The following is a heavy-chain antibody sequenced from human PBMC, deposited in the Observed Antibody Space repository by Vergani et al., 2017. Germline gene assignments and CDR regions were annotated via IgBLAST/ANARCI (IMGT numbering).Heavy chain of an antibody. D-gene: IGHD1-26*01. CDR1: GFTFSSYA. CDR3: ARVVGATTNYYGMDV. CDR2: ISGSGGST. V-gene: IGHV3-23*01. J-gene: IGHJ6*02. Sequence: EVQLLESGGGLVQPGGSLRLSCAASGFTFSSYAMSWVRQAPGKGLEWVSAISGSGGSTYYADSVKGRFTISRDNSKNSLYLQMNSLRAEDTAVYYCARVVGATTNYYGMDVWGQGTTVTVSS.